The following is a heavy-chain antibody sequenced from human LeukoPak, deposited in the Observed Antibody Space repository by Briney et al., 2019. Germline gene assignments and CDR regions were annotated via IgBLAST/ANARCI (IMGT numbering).Heavy chain of an antibody. CDR3: ARSTYSSSHFFDY. D-gene: IGHD6-6*01. CDR2: INPNSGGT. J-gene: IGHJ4*02. Sequence: EASVKVSCKASGYTFTGYYMHWVRQAPGQGLEWMGWINPNSGGTNYAQKFQGRVTMTRDTSISTAYMELSRLRSDDTAVYYCARSTYSSSHFFDYWGQGTLVTVSS. V-gene: IGHV1-2*02. CDR1: GYTFTGYY.